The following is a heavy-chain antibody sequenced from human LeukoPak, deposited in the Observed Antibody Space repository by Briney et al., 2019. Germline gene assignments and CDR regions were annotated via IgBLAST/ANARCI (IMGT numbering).Heavy chain of an antibody. CDR2: INPRGST. CDR3: ARGLRQGSAWSWGPKEKSYQYMDV. V-gene: IGHV4-34*01. CDR1: GGSFSSHY. D-gene: IGHD6-19*01. J-gene: IGHJ6*04. Sequence: SETLSLTCGVSGGSFSSHYWTWIRQPPGKGLEWIGEINPRGSTNYNPSLESRVTVSADTSRNQLSLSLTSVTAANSAVYFCARGLRQGSAWSWGPKEKSYQYMDVWGTGTTVIVSS.